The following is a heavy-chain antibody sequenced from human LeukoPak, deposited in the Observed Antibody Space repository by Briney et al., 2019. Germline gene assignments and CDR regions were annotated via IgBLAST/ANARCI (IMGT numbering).Heavy chain of an antibody. CDR2: ISSGSGSYI. Sequence: GGSLRLSCAASGFIFSSYSMNWVRQAPGKGLEGVSSISSGSGSYIYYTDSVKGRFTISRDNAKNSLYLQMNTLGAEDTAVYYCARKGSGWQFDYWGQGSLVTVSS. J-gene: IGHJ4*02. CDR3: ARKGSGWQFDY. D-gene: IGHD6-19*01. V-gene: IGHV3-21*01. CDR1: GFIFSSYS.